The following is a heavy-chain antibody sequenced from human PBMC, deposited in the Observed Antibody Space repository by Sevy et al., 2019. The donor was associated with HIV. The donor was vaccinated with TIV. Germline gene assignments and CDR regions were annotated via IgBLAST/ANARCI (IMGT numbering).Heavy chain of an antibody. J-gene: IGHJ4*02. CDR1: GFSITSYW. CDR2: MNEDGSVT. Sequence: GGSLRLSCAGSGFSITSYWMHWVRQAPGKGLVWVSRMNEDGSVTNHADSVRGRFTISRDNAKNTLYLQMNSLRVEDTAVYYCVKDSRGPTDYWGQGTLVTVSS. V-gene: IGHV3-74*01. D-gene: IGHD3-10*01. CDR3: VKDSRGPTDY.